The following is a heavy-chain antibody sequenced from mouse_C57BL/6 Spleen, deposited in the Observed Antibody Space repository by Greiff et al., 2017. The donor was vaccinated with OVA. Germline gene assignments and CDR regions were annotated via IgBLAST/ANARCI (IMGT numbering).Heavy chain of an antibody. CDR2: ISNGGGST. Sequence: DVMLVESGGGLVQPGGSLKLSCAASGFTFSDYYMYWVRQTPEKRLEWVAYISNGGGSTYYPDTVKGRFTISRDNAENTLYLQMSRLKSEDTAMYYCARGEGNFPFDYWGQGTTLTVSS. CDR1: GFTFSDYY. CDR3: ARGEGNFPFDY. D-gene: IGHD2-1*01. J-gene: IGHJ2*01. V-gene: IGHV5-12*01.